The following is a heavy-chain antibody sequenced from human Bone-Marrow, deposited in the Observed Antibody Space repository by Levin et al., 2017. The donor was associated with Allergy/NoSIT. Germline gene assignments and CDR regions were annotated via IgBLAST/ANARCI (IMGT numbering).Heavy chain of an antibody. Sequence: SETLSLTCTVSGGSMTNYYWSWIRQPPGKGLEWIGYTFSSGATSYNPSLKSRVSISVDESNNVSSLTLRSVTAADTAVYYCARDRVRYFDFWGQGKVVIVSS. V-gene: IGHV4-59*01. CDR1: GGSMTNYY. D-gene: IGHD3-3*01. CDR3: ARDRVRYFDF. CDR2: TFSSGAT. J-gene: IGHJ4*02.